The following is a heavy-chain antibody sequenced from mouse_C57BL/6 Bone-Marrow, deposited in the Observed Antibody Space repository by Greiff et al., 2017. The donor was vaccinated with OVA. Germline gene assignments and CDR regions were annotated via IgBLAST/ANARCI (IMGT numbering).Heavy chain of an antibody. CDR2: IDPSDSYT. V-gene: IGHV1-69*01. CDR3: ARRGPFDY. CDR1: GYTFTSYW. Sequence: VQLQQPGAELVMPGASVKLSCKASGYTFTSYWMHWVKQRPGQGLEWIGEIDPSDSYTNYNQKFKGKSTLTVDKSSSTAYMQLSSLTSEDSAVHYCARRGPFDYWGQGTTLTVSS. J-gene: IGHJ2*01.